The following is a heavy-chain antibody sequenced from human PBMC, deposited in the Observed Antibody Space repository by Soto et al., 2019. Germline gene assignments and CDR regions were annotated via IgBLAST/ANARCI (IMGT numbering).Heavy chain of an antibody. CDR1: GYTFTNYA. J-gene: IGHJ6*02. Sequence: QVQLVQSGAEEKKPGASVKVSCKASGYTFTNYAMHWVRQAPGQRLEWMGWINAGNGNTKYSQKFQGRVTITRDTSASTASMELSSLRSEDTAVYYCASSYYYGSGRYSGYYYGMDVWGQGTTVTVSS. D-gene: IGHD3-10*01. V-gene: IGHV1-3*05. CDR2: INAGNGNT. CDR3: ASSYYYGSGRYSGYYYGMDV.